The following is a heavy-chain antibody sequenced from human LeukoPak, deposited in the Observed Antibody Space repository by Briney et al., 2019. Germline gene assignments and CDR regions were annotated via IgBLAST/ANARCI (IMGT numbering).Heavy chain of an antibody. V-gene: IGHV4-59*08. CDR1: GGSISSYY. Sequence: SETLSLTCTVSGGSISSYYWSWIRQPPGKGLEWNGYIYYSGSTNYNPSPKSRVTISVDTSKNQFSLKLSSVTAADTAVYYCARHWARYQLFWFDPWGQGTLVTVSS. D-gene: IGHD5-24*01. J-gene: IGHJ5*02. CDR2: IYYSGST. CDR3: ARHWARYQLFWFDP.